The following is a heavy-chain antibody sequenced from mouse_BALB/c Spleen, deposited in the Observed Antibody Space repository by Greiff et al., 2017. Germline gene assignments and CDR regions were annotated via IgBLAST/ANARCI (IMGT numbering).Heavy chain of an antibody. CDR1: GYTFTSYY. V-gene: IGHV1S81*02. D-gene: IGHD2-3*01. J-gene: IGHJ3*01. CDR2: INPSNGGT. CDR3: TRRADGYPFAY. Sequence: VHLQQSGAELVKPGASVKLSCKASGYTFTSYYMYWVKQRPGQGLEWIGEINPSNGGTNFNEKFKSKATLTVDKSSSTAYMQLSSLTSEDSAVYYCTRRADGYPFAYWGQGTLVTVSA.